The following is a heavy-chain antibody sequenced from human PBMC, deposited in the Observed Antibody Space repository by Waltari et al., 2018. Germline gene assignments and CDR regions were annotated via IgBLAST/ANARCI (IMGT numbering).Heavy chain of an antibody. J-gene: IGHJ4*02. CDR2: IYWNDDK. CDR3: AQKSSSAYTYDL. Sequence: QITLKESGPTLVRPTQTLTLTCTFSGFSLSSSGVGVGWIRQPPGKALENLALIYWNDDKYYSPSLKSRLSITKDTSKNQVMFTMTNMDPVDTGTYFCAQKSSSAYTYDLWGQGTLVTVSS. CDR1: GFSLSSSGVG. D-gene: IGHD2-15*01. V-gene: IGHV2-5*01.